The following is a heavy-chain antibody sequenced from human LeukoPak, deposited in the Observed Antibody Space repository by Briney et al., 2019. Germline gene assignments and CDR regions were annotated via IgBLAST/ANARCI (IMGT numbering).Heavy chain of an antibody. D-gene: IGHD2-2*01. CDR3: AKDYRGLVVPTVFDY. V-gene: IGHV3-23*01. J-gene: IGHJ4*02. CDR2: ITTSDGNT. CDR1: GFTFSSYT. Sequence: PGGSLRLSCAASGFTFSSYTMSWVRQAPGKGLEWVSTITTSDGNTYYADSVKGRFTISRDNSKNTLYLQMNSLRAEDTAVYYCAKDYRGLVVPTVFDYWGQGTLVTVSS.